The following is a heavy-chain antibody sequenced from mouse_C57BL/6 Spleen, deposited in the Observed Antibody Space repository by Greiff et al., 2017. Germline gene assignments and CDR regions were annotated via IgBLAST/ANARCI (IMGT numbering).Heavy chain of an antibody. J-gene: IGHJ4*01. CDR2: IRLKSDNYAT. CDR3: TAYYDYDRYAMDY. D-gene: IGHD2-4*01. V-gene: IGHV6-3*01. CDR1: GFTFSNYW. Sequence: EVKLMESGGGLVQPGGSMKLSCVASGFTFSNYWMNWVRQSPEKGLEWVAQIRLKSDNYATHYAESVKGRFTISRDDSKSSVYLQMNNLRAEDTGIYYCTAYYDYDRYAMDYWGQGTSVTVSS.